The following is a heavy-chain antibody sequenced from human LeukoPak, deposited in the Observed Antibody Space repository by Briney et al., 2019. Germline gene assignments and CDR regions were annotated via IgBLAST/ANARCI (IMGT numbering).Heavy chain of an antibody. J-gene: IGHJ4*02. Sequence: SETLSLTCTVSGGSISSYYWSWIRQPPGKGLEWIGEINHSGSTNYNPSLKSRVTISVDTSKNQFSLKLSSVTAADTAVYYCARPCDILTGYSAWGQGTLVTVSS. CDR3: ARPCDILTGYSA. CDR1: GGSISSYY. D-gene: IGHD3-9*01. CDR2: INHSGST. V-gene: IGHV4-34*01.